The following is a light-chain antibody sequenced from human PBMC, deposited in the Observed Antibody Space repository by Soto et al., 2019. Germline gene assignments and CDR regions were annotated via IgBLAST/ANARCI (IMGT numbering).Light chain of an antibody. CDR1: QSVSSY. Sequence: EIVLTQSPVTLSLSPGERATLSCRASQSVSSYLAWYQQQPGQAPRLLIYDASKRATGIPARFSGSGSGTXXXXTIXXLXPXXXXVYYCQQRSTWPLTFGGGTKVEIK. CDR3: QQRSTWPLT. V-gene: IGKV3-11*01. J-gene: IGKJ4*01. CDR2: DAS.